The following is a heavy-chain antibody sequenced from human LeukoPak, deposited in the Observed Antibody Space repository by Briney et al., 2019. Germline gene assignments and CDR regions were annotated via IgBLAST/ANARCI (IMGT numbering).Heavy chain of an antibody. V-gene: IGHV3-48*03. D-gene: IGHD6-19*01. CDR2: ISSSGSTI. CDR3: ARFSSGWLLVDY. J-gene: IGHJ4*02. CDR1: GFTFSSYE. Sequence: GGSLRLSCAASGFTFSSYEVNWVRQAPGKGLEWVSYISSSGSTIYYADSVKGRFTISRDNAKNSLYLQMNSLRAEDTAVYYCARFSSGWLLVDYWGQGTLVTVSS.